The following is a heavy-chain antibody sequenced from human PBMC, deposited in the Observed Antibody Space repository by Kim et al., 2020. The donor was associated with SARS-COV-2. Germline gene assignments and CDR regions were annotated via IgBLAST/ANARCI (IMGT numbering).Heavy chain of an antibody. D-gene: IGHD6-13*01. Sequence: SETLSLTCTVSGGSISSSSYYWGWIRQPPGKGLEWIGSIYYSGSTYYNPSLKSRVTISVDTSKNQFSLKLSSVTAADTAVYYCARHWIRFLYSSSWGNLFDYWGQGTLVTVSS. CDR3: ARHWIRFLYSSSWGNLFDY. CDR2: IYYSGST. V-gene: IGHV4-39*01. CDR1: GGSISSSSYY. J-gene: IGHJ4*02.